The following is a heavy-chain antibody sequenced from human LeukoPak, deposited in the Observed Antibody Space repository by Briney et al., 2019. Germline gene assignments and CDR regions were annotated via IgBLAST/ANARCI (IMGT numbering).Heavy chain of an antibody. Sequence: PSETLSLTCTVSGGSISSGSYYWSWIRQPAGKGLEWIGRIYTSGSTNYNPSLKSRVTISVDTSKNQFSLKLSSVTAADTAVYYCARAYGSGSYYGAFDIWGQGTMVTVSS. J-gene: IGHJ3*02. CDR2: IYTSGST. V-gene: IGHV4-61*02. CDR3: ARAYGSGSYYGAFDI. D-gene: IGHD3-10*01. CDR1: GGSISSGSYY.